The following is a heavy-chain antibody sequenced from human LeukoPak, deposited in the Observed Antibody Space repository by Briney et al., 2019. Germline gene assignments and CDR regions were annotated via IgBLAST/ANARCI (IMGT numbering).Heavy chain of an antibody. CDR3: AKDRPNYYDSSGHYYRRNGDY. V-gene: IGHV4-59*01. D-gene: IGHD3-22*01. CDR1: GGSISSYY. Sequence: SSETLSLTCTVSGGSISSYYWSWIRQPPGKGLEWIGYIYYSGSTNYNPSLKSRVTISVDTSKNQFSLKLSSVTAADTAVYYCAKDRPNYYDSSGHYYRRNGDYWGQGALVTVSS. CDR2: IYYSGST. J-gene: IGHJ4*02.